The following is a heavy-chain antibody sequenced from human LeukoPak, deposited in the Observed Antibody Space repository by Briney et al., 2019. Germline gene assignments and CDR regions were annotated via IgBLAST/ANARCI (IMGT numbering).Heavy chain of an antibody. D-gene: IGHD3-22*01. CDR1: GFTFSNAW. Sequence: GGSLRLSCAASGFTFSNAWMSWVRQAPGKGLEWVGRIKSKTDGGTTDYAAPVKGRFTISRDDSKNTLYLQMNSLKTEDTAVYYCTAQRYDSSGYRAPFDYWGQGTLVTVSS. CDR3: TAQRYDSSGYRAPFDY. J-gene: IGHJ4*02. V-gene: IGHV3-15*01. CDR2: IKSKTDGGTT.